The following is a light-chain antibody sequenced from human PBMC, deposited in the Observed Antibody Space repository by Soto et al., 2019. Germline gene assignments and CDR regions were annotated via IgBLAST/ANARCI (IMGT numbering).Light chain of an antibody. CDR2: AAS. CDR1: QSISSY. V-gene: IGKV1-39*01. J-gene: IGKJ2*01. CDR3: QQSYSTPYT. Sequence: DIPMTQSPSSLSASVGDRVTITCRASQSISSYLNWYQQKPGKAPNLLIYAASSLQSGVPSRFSGSGSGTDCTLTISSLQPEDFATYYCQQSYSTPYTFGQGTKLEIK.